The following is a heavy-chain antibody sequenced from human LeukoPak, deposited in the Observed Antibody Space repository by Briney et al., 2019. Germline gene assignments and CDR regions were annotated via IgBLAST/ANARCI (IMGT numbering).Heavy chain of an antibody. CDR2: MYYSGST. D-gene: IGHD2-15*01. CDR3: ARHLTIASGAFDY. Sequence: PGGSLRLSCAASGFTFSSYAMNWVRQAPGKGLEWIGYMYYSGSTNYNPSLKSRVSISVDTSKNQFSLWLNSVTDADTAVYYCARHLTIASGAFDYWGQGTLVTVSS. J-gene: IGHJ4*02. V-gene: IGHV4-59*08. CDR1: GFTFSSYA.